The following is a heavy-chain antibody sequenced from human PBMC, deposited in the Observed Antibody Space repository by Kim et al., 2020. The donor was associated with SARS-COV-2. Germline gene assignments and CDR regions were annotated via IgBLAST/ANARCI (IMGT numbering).Heavy chain of an antibody. J-gene: IGHJ3*02. Sequence: SETLSLTCTVSGGSISSYYWSWIRQPPGKGLEWIGYIYYSGSTNYNPSLKSRVTISVDTSKNQFSLKLSSVTAADTAVYYCAGSWELWAFDIWGQGTMVTVSS. CDR1: GGSISSYY. V-gene: IGHV4-59*08. D-gene: IGHD1-26*01. CDR3: AGSWELWAFDI. CDR2: IYYSGST.